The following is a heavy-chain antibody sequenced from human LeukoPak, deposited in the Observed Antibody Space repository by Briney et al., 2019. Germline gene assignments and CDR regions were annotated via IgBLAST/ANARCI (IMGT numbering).Heavy chain of an antibody. CDR3: AREGGPYRPLDY. J-gene: IGHJ4*02. CDR2: VNLQGST. CDR1: GGSITSTNY. V-gene: IGHV4-4*02. Sequence: SGTLSLTCGVSGGSITSTNYWSWVRQPPGKGLEWIGEVNLQGSTNYNPSLMGRVAISVDMSENHISLQLTSVTAADTAVYYCAREGGPYRPLDYSGQGTLVTVSS.